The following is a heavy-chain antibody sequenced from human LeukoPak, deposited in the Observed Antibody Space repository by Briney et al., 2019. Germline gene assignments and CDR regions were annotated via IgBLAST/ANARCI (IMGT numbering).Heavy chain of an antibody. CDR1: GGSISSYY. V-gene: IGHV4-4*07. CDR2: IYTSGST. D-gene: IGHD5-18*01. J-gene: IGHJ4*02. Sequence: SETLSLTCTVSGGSISSYYWSWIRQPAGKGLEWIGRIYTSGSTNYNPSHKSRVTMSVDTSKNQFSLKLSSVTAADTAVYYCARDRSLYEGGSYGCFDYWGQGTLVTVSS. CDR3: ARDRSLYEGGSYGCFDY.